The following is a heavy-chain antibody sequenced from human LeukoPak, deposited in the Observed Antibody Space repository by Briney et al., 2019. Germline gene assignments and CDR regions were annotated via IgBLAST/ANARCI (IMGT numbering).Heavy chain of an antibody. CDR2: VSPYSQNT. Sequence: ASVKVSCKASGYTFISYGIAWVRQAPGQGLEWMGWVSPYSQNTNYIEKIQGRVTMTTDTSANTAYMELRSLRSDDTAVYYCARDTPYHPMVRGVSWFDPWGQGTLVTVSS. CDR1: GYTFISYG. CDR3: ARDTPYHPMVRGVSWFDP. J-gene: IGHJ5*02. D-gene: IGHD3-10*01. V-gene: IGHV1-18*01.